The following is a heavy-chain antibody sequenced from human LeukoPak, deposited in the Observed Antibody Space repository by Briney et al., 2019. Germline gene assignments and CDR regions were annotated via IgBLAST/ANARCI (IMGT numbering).Heavy chain of an antibody. CDR2: ISHDGSTK. CDR1: GFTFNNYA. V-gene: IGHV3-30-3*01. J-gene: IGHJ4*02. CDR3: ARATWSGSSLDY. Sequence: GGSLRLSCAASGFTFNNYALHWVRQAPGKGLEWVAVISHDGSTKYYADSVKGRFTISRDNAKNTLYLQMNSLRAEDTAVYYCARATWSGSSLDYWGQGTLLTVSS. D-gene: IGHD1-26*01.